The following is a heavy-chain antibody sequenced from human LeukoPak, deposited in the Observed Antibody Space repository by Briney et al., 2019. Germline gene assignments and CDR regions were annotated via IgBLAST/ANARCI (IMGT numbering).Heavy chain of an antibody. D-gene: IGHD3-16*01. V-gene: IGHV4-59*01. CDR1: GGSISTYY. Sequence: SETLSLTCTVSGGSISTYYWSWIRQPPGKGLEWIGYVYYSGSTNYNPSLMSRVTISVDTSENQFSLKLNSVTASDTAMYYCARRGGGRDYYYMDVWGKGTTVTVSS. CDR3: ARRGGGRDYYYMDV. CDR2: VYYSGST. J-gene: IGHJ6*03.